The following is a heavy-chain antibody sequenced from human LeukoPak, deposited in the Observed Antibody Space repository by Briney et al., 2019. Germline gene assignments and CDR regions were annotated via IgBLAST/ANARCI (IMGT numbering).Heavy chain of an antibody. D-gene: IGHD3-10*01. CDR3: TRHGYYYGSGGYYNPWDY. J-gene: IGHJ4*02. CDR2: IYPSDSNT. V-gene: IGHV5-51*01. CDR1: GYSFTNYW. Sequence: GESLKISCQGSGYSFTNYWIGWVRQMPGKGLEWVAIIYPSDSNTKYSPSFQGQVTISADKSISTAYLQWKSLKASDTAMYYCTRHGYYYGSGGYYNPWDYWGQGTLVTVSS.